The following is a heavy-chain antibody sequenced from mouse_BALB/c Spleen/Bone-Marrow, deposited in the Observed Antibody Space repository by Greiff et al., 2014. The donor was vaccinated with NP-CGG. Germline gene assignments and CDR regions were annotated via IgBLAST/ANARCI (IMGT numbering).Heavy chain of an antibody. Sequence: VQLQESGAELVKPGASVKLSCKASGYTFTGYWMHWVKQRPGQGPEWIGEINPSNGRTNYNEKFKSMATLTVDKSSSTAYMQLSSLTSEDSAVFYGARLIYGSSYIVDFWGQGTSVTVSS. CDR3: ARLIYGSSYIVDF. CDR2: INPSNGRT. D-gene: IGHD1-1*01. J-gene: IGHJ4*01. CDR1: GYTFTGYW. V-gene: IGHV1S81*02.